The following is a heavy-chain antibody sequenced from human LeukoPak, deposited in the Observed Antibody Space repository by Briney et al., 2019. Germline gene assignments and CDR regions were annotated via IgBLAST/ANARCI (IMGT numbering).Heavy chain of an antibody. J-gene: IGHJ4*02. CDR2: ITKSSSIM. CDR3: ARDRNPYYIDH. V-gene: IGHV3-48*01. Sequence: PGGSLRLSCAASGFIFSDYSMNWVRQAPGKGLEWVSYITKSSSIMQYADSVKGRFTISRDNAKNSLYLQMNSLSAEDTAVYYCARDRNPYYIDHWGQGTLVTVSS. CDR1: GFIFSDYS. D-gene: IGHD1-14*01.